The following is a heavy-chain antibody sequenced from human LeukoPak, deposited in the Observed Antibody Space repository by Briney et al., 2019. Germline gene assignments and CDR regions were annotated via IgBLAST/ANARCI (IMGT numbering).Heavy chain of an antibody. CDR3: AKGYSSGWTPFDY. D-gene: IGHD6-19*01. CDR2: IGDSGEIE. Sequence: HSGGSLTLSCEASGLILRGHAMSGVRQAPGKGLEWVSGIGDSGEIERYADSVKGRFTISRDNFRNTVYLEMRSLRPEYTAVYYCAKGYSSGWTPFDYWGQGTQVTVSS. J-gene: IGHJ4*02. CDR1: GLILRGHA. V-gene: IGHV3-23*01.